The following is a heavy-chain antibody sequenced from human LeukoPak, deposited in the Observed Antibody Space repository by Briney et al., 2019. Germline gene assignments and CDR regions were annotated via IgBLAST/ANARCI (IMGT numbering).Heavy chain of an antibody. J-gene: IGHJ6*03. CDR1: GGSISSGNYY. Sequence: SETLSLTCTVSGGSISSGNYYWSWIRQPAGKRLEWIGRIYTSGSTNYNPSLKSRVTISVDTSKNQFSLKLSSVTAADTAVYYCAREKVAVAANYYYYYMDVWGKGTTVTISS. D-gene: IGHD6-19*01. CDR3: AREKVAVAANYYYYYMDV. V-gene: IGHV4-61*02. CDR2: IYTSGST.